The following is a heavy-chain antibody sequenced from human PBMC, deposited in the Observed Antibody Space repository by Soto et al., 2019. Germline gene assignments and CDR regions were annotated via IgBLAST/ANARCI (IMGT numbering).Heavy chain of an antibody. Sequence: SETLSLTCTVSGGSISSSSYYWGWIRQPPGKGLEWIGSIYYSGNTYYNPSLKSRVTISVDTAKNQFSLKLSSVTAADTAVYYCVRQYXFGSXSYXXRXFDXXGXXXXVXXSS. CDR1: GGSISSSSYY. CDR3: VRQYXFGSXSYXXRXFDX. J-gene: IGHJ4*01. CDR2: IYYSGNT. V-gene: IGHV4-39*01. D-gene: IGHD3-10*01.